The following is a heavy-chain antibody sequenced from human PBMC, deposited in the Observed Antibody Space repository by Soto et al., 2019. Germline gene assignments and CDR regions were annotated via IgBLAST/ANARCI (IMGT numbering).Heavy chain of an antibody. CDR1: GFTFSSYG. D-gene: IGHD3-16*01. J-gene: IGHJ3*02. Sequence: GGSLRLSCAASGFTFSSYGMHWVRQAPGKGLEWVAVISYDGSNKYYADSVKGRFTISRDNSKNTLYLQMNSLRVEDTAVYYCVRFVEKIDLGFDIWGQGTMVTVSS. CDR3: VRFVEKIDLGFDI. V-gene: IGHV3-30*03. CDR2: ISYDGSNK.